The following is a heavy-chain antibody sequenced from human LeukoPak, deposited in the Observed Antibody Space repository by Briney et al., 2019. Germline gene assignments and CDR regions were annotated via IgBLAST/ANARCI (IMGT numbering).Heavy chain of an antibody. CDR2: IYTSGST. CDR3: ARGRDPVLWFGELLYGDDAFDI. CDR1: GGSIGSYY. Sequence: SETLSLTCTVSGGSIGSYYWSWIRQPAGKGLEWIGRIYTSGSTNYNPSLKSRVTMSVDTSKNQFSLRLSSVTAADTAVYYCARGRDPVLWFGELLYGDDAFDIWGQGTMVTVSS. V-gene: IGHV4-4*07. D-gene: IGHD3-10*01. J-gene: IGHJ3*02.